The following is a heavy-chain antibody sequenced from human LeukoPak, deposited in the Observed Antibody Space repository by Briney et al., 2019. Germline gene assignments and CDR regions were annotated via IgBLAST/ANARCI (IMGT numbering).Heavy chain of an antibody. J-gene: IGHJ3*02. CDR3: ARVTELTNAFHI. Sequence: SETLSLTCTVSGGSISSNSYYWGWVRQPPGKGLEWIAIIYDSGSTFYNPSLKSRVIISADTSKNQFSLRLSSVTAADTAVYFCARVTELTNAFHIWGQGTRVTVSS. CDR1: GGSISSNSYY. V-gene: IGHV4-39*07. CDR2: IYDSGST. D-gene: IGHD1-1*01.